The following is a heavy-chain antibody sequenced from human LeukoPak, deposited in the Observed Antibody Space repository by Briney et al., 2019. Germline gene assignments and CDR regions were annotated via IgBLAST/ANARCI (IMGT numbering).Heavy chain of an antibody. CDR2: ISGSSRHK. J-gene: IGHJ4*02. CDR3: AKEGGSPFFDY. V-gene: IGHV3-21*04. D-gene: IGHD3-16*01. CDR1: GFTFSSYT. Sequence: PGGSLRLSCAASGFTFSSYTMNWVRQAPGKGLEWVSSISGSSRHKYYADSVKGRFTISRDNAKNSLYLQMNSLRAEDTAVYYCAKEGGSPFFDYWGQGTLVTVSS.